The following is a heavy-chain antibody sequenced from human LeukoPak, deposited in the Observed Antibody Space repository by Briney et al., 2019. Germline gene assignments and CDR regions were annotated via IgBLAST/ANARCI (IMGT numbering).Heavy chain of an antibody. CDR2: ISSSSRTI. CDR1: GFTFSSYS. V-gene: IGHV3-48*04. D-gene: IGHD6-19*01. J-gene: IGHJ4*02. Sequence: PGGSLRLSCAASGFTFSSYSINWVHQAPGKGLEWLSYISSSSRTISYADSLKGRFTVSRDNAKNSLDLQMNSLRVGDTAVYYCARVGTSGWTSDYWGQGTLVTVSS. CDR3: ARVGTSGWTSDY.